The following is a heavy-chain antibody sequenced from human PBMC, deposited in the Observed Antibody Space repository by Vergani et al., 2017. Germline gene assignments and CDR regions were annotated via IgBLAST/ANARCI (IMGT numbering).Heavy chain of an antibody. D-gene: IGHD3-16*01. J-gene: IGHJ4*02. Sequence: QVHLMQSGAEVKKPGSSVKVSCKASGGTFSNYAISWVRQAPGQGLEWMGGIIPILGIANYAQKFQGRVTITADKSTSTAYMELSSLRSEDTAVYYCASSNPGDAGGSDYWGQGTLVTVSS. CDR3: ASSNPGDAGGSDY. CDR1: GGTFSNYA. CDR2: IIPILGIA. V-gene: IGHV1-69*04.